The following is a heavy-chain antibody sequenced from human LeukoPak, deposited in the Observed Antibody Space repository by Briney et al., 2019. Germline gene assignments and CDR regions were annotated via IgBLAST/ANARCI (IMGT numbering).Heavy chain of an antibody. CDR3: ARDRNYGDYGSYYFDH. D-gene: IGHD4-17*01. V-gene: IGHV4-30-2*01. J-gene: IGHJ4*02. CDR1: GGSISRNSFS. Sequence: SQTLSLTCAVSGGSISRNSFSWNWIRQPPGKGLEWIGDIYHSGSTYYNPSLESRVTISIYRSKNQFSLKLRSVTAADTAVYYCARDRNYGDYGSYYFDHWGQGILVTVSS. CDR2: IYHSGST.